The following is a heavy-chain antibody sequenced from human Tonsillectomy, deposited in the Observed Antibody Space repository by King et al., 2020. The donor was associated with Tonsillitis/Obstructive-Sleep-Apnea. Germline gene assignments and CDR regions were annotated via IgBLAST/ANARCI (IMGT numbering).Heavy chain of an antibody. CDR2: IRSKAYGGTT. D-gene: IGHD6-13*01. CDR1: GFTFGDYA. J-gene: IGHJ4*02. Sequence: VQLVESGGGLVQPGRSLRLSCTASGFTFGDYAMSWVRQAPGKGLEWVGFIRSKAYGGTTEYAASVKGRFTISRDESKSIAYLQMNSLKTEDTAVYYCTRGGSSWYGFDYWGQGTLVTVSS. V-gene: IGHV3-49*04. CDR3: TRGGSSWYGFDY.